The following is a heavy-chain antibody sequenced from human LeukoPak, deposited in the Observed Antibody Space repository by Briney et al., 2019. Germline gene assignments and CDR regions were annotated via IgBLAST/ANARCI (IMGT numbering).Heavy chain of an antibody. CDR2: ISSSSSYI. CDR1: GFTFSSYS. Sequence: GGSLRLSCAASGFTFSSYSMNWVRQAPGKGLEWVSSISSSSSYIYYADSVKGRFTIPRGNAKNSLYLQMNSLRAEDTAVYYCARDYYYDFWSGYLSLDAFDTWGQGTMVTVSS. V-gene: IGHV3-21*01. CDR3: ARDYYYDFWSGYLSLDAFDT. J-gene: IGHJ3*02. D-gene: IGHD3-3*01.